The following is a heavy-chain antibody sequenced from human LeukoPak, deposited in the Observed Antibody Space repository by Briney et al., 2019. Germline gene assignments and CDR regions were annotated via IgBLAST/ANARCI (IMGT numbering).Heavy chain of an antibody. CDR2: INHSGST. Sequence: PSETLSLTCAVYGGSFSGYNWSWIRQPPGKGLEWIGEINHSGSTNYNPSLKSRVTISVDTSKNQFSLKLSSVTAADTAVYYCARLSSSSSSPYYFDYWGQGTLVTVSS. J-gene: IGHJ4*02. CDR3: ARLSSSSSSPYYFDY. CDR1: GGSFSGYN. V-gene: IGHV4-34*01. D-gene: IGHD6-6*01.